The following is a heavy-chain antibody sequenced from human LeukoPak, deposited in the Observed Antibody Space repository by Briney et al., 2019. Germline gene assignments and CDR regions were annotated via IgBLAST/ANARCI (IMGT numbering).Heavy chain of an antibody. CDR3: AKDLLEWELLGGGDY. CDR2: ISYDGSNK. Sequence: PGRSLRLSCAAPGFTFSSYGMHWVRQAPGKGLEWVAVISYDGSNKYYADSVKGRFTISRDNSKNTLYLQMNSLRAEDTAVYYCAKDLLEWELLGGGDYWGQGTLVTVSS. CDR1: GFTFSSYG. J-gene: IGHJ4*02. D-gene: IGHD1-26*01. V-gene: IGHV3-30*18.